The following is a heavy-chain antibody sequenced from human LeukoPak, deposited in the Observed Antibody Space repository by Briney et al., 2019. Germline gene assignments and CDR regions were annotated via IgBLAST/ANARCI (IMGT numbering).Heavy chain of an antibody. V-gene: IGHV4-39*07. CDR3: ARGVITIIRGVINLDAFDI. Sequence: SETLSLTCTVSGGSISSSSYYWGWIRQPPGKGLEWIGSIYYSGSTYYNPSLKSRVTISVDTSRNQFSLRLNSVTAADTAVYYCARGVITIIRGVINLDAFDIWGQGTMVTVSS. CDR1: GGSISSSSYY. CDR2: IYYSGST. D-gene: IGHD3-10*01. J-gene: IGHJ3*02.